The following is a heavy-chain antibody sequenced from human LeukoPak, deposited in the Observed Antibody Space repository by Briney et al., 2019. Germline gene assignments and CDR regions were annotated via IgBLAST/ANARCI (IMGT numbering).Heavy chain of an antibody. CDR1: GYTFTSYA. CDR3: ARSSGYQYVWFSSYYYYGMDV. D-gene: IGHD3-22*01. V-gene: IGHV7-4-1*02. Sequence: ASVKVSFKASGYTFTSYAMNWVRQAPGQGLEWMGWINTNTGNPTYAQGFTGRFVFSLDTSVSTAYLQISSLKAEDTAVYYCARSSGYQYVWFSSYYYYGMDVWGQGTTVTVSS. J-gene: IGHJ6*02. CDR2: INTNTGNP.